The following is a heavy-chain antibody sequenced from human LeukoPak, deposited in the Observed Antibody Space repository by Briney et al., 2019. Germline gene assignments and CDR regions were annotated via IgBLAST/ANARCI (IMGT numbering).Heavy chain of an antibody. CDR1: GGSINSDSYY. CDR2: INHSGST. V-gene: IGHV4-39*07. J-gene: IGHJ4*02. D-gene: IGHD4-17*01. Sequence: SETLSLTCTVSGGSINSDSYYWGWIRQPPGKGLEWIGEINHSGSTNYNPSLKSRVTISVDTSKNQFSLKLSSVTAADTAVYYCARGNDYGGNSGQPYFDYWGQGTLVTVSS. CDR3: ARGNDYGGNSGQPYFDY.